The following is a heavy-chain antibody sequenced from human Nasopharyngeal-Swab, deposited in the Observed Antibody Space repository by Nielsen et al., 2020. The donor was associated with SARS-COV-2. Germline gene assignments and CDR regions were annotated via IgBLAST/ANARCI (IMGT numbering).Heavy chain of an antibody. Sequence: GESLKISCAASGFLFSDFWMTWVRQAPGKGLEWVANIRQDGREEYYVDSVKGRFTISRDNAKNLLYLQMSSLRAEDAAVFYCARAGQYTSSSRADFDYWGQGTPVTVSS. CDR1: GFLFSDFW. CDR3: ARAGQYTSSSRADFDY. V-gene: IGHV3-7*03. D-gene: IGHD6-6*01. J-gene: IGHJ4*02. CDR2: IRQDGREE.